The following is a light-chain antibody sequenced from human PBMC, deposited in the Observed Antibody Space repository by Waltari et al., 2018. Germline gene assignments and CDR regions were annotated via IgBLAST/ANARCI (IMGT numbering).Light chain of an antibody. CDR1: QSVLYSSNNKNY. CDR3: QQYYSNPLT. V-gene: IGKV4-1*01. Sequence: DIVMTQSPDSLAVSLGERATIHCKSSQSVLYSSNNKNYLAWYQQKPRQPPKLLIYWASTRESGVPERFSGSGSGTDFTLTISSLQAEDVAVYYCQQYYSNPLTFGGGTKVEIK. J-gene: IGKJ4*01. CDR2: WAS.